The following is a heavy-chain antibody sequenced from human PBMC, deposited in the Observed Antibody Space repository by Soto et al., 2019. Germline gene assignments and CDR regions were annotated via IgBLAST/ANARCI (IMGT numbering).Heavy chain of an antibody. J-gene: IGHJ3*01. V-gene: IGHV1-69*01. Sequence: QVQLIQSEAEVKKPGSSVRVSCTASGGIFGSHGFSWVRQAPGQRLEWVGGFIPIFRTLTYTEKFQARVRIAAYESTNTVYLDLSSLTSEDTAVYYCVRDRRIYYSDPHDEFVASDYEVWGQGTMVSFSS. CDR2: FIPIFRTL. CDR3: VRDRRIYYSDPHDEFVASDYEV. D-gene: IGHD3-22*01. CDR1: GGIFGSHG.